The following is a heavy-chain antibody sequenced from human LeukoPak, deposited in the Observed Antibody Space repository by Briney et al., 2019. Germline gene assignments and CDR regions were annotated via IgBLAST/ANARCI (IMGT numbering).Heavy chain of an antibody. V-gene: IGHV3-9*01. CDR3: AKDRGYDSSGFAFDY. D-gene: IGHD3-22*01. CDR1: GFSFSSYS. J-gene: IGHJ4*02. Sequence: GGSLRLSCAASGFSFSSYSMNWVRQAPGKGLEWVSGISWNSGSIGYADSVKGRFTISRDNAKNSLYLQMNSLRAEDTALYYCAKDRGYDSSGFAFDYWGQGTLVTVSS. CDR2: ISWNSGSI.